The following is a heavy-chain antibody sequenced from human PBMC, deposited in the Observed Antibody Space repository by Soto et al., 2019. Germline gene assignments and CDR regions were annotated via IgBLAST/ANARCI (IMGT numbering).Heavy chain of an antibody. J-gene: IGHJ5*02. V-gene: IGHV4-59*01. Sequence: QVQLQESGPGLVKPSETLSLTCTVSGGSISSYYWSWIRQPPGKGLEWIGYIYYSGSTNYNPSLKSRVTISVDTSKNQFSLKLSSVTAADTAVYYCARAGYGSGSYWFDPWGQGTLVTDSS. CDR1: GGSISSYY. CDR3: ARAGYGSGSYWFDP. CDR2: IYYSGST. D-gene: IGHD3-10*01.